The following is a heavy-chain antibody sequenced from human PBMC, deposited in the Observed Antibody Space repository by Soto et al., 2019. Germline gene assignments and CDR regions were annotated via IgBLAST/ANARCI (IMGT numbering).Heavy chain of an antibody. V-gene: IGHV4-38-2*02. J-gene: IGHJ4*02. CDR1: GYSISSGYY. Sequence: PSETLSLTCAVSGYSISSGYYWGWIRQPPGKGLEWIGSIYHRGSTYYNPSLKSRVTISVDTSKNQFSLKLSSVTAADTAVYYCARDYSSGWYNYFDYWGQGTLVTVSS. D-gene: IGHD6-19*01. CDR2: IYHRGST. CDR3: ARDYSSGWYNYFDY.